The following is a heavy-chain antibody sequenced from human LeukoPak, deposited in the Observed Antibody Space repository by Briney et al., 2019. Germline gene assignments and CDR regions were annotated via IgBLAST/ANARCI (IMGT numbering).Heavy chain of an antibody. CDR1: GFTFTRNA. V-gene: IGHV3-23*01. Sequence: PGGSLRLSCAASGFTFTRNAMAWVRQAPGKGLEWVSTISGSDFSTDYADSVKGRFTISRDNSKDTLYLQLNTLRAEDTAIYYCAKGGGISWFVYWGQGTLVTVSS. D-gene: IGHD2-15*01. CDR3: AKGGGISWFVY. CDR2: ISGSDFST. J-gene: IGHJ4*02.